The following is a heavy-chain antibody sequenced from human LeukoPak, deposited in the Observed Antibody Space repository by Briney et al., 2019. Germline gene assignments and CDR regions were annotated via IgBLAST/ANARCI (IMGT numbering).Heavy chain of an antibody. J-gene: IGHJ6*04. CDR3: ARVVAGTFSDYYYGMDV. V-gene: IGHV4-34*01. Sequence: SETLSLTCAVYGGSFSGYYWSWIRQPPGKGLEWIGEINHSGSTNYNPSLKSRVTISVDTSKNQFSLKLSSVTAADTAVYYCARVVAGTFSDYYYGMDVWGKGTTVTVSS. D-gene: IGHD6-19*01. CDR1: GGSFSGYY. CDR2: INHSGST.